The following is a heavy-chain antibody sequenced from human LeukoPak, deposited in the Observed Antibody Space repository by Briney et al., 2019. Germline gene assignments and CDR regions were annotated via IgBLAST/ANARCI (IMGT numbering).Heavy chain of an antibody. CDR2: IYSSGST. V-gene: IGHV4-61*02. D-gene: IGHD5-12*01. CDR1: GGSISSGTYY. Sequence: SQTLSLTCTVSGGSISSGTYYWGWIRQPAGKGLEWIGRIYSSGSTNYNPSLKSRVTMSVDTSKNQFSLNLTSVTAADTAVYYCARDLLHRGYAFDIWGQGTMVTVSS. J-gene: IGHJ3*02. CDR3: ARDLLHRGYAFDI.